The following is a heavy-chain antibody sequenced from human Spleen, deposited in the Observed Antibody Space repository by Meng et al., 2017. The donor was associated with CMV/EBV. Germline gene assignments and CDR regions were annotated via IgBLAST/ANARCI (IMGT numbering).Heavy chain of an antibody. CDR2: ICPGDSDT. CDR3: ARLMFYFDSSRYGMDV. V-gene: IGHV5-51*01. CDR1: GYNFTNYW. Sequence: KVSCKGFGYNFTNYWIGWVRQMPGKGLEWMGIICPGDSDTRYSPSFRGQVTISADKSINTAYLQWRSLKASDTATYYCARLMFYFDSSRYGMDVWGQGTTVTVSS. J-gene: IGHJ6*02. D-gene: IGHD3-22*01.